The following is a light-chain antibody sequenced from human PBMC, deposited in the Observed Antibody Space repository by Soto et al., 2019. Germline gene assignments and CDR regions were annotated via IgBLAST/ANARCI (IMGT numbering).Light chain of an antibody. V-gene: IGKV3-11*01. CDR1: QTVGRY. Sequence: EIVLTQSPGTLSLSPGERATLSCRASQTVGRYLSWYQHSPGQGPRLLIFGASNRATGIPARFSGSGSGTDFTLAINRLEPDDFAVYYCQQRSDWPITFGQGTRLEIK. CDR3: QQRSDWPIT. CDR2: GAS. J-gene: IGKJ5*01.